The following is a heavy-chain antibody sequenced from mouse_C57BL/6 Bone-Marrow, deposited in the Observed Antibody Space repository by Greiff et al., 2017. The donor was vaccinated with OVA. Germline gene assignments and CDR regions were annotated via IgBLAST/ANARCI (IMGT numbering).Heavy chain of an antibody. J-gene: IGHJ1*03. CDR3: ARDGIYDYGWYFEV. CDR2: IYPGDGDT. V-gene: IGHV1-82*01. Sequence: QVQLQQSGPELVKPGASVKISCKASGYAFSSSWMNWVKQRPGKGLEWIGRIYPGDGDTNYTGKFKGKATLTADKSSSPAYMQLSSLTSEDSAVYVSARDGIYDYGWYFEVWGTGNTVTVSS. D-gene: IGHD2-4*01. CDR1: GYAFSSSW.